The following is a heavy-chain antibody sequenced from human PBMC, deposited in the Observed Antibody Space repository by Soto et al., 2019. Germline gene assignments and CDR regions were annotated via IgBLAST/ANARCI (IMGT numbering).Heavy chain of an antibody. CDR2: IYYSGST. CDR3: VREAPITMIVVAKAYYFDY. Sequence: QVQLQESGPGLVKPSQTLSLTCTVSGGSISSGDYYWSWIRQPPGKGLEWIGYIYYSGSTYYNPSLKSRVTISVDTSKNHFSLKLSSVTAADTAVYYCVREAPITMIVVAKAYYFDYWRQGTLVTVSS. CDR1: GGSISSGDYY. V-gene: IGHV4-30-4*01. D-gene: IGHD3-22*01. J-gene: IGHJ4*02.